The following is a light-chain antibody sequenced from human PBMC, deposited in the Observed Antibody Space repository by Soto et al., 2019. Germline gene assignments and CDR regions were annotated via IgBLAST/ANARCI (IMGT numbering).Light chain of an antibody. CDR1: TGVVTSGHY. J-gene: IGLJ3*02. Sequence: QAVVTQEPSLTVSPGGTVTLTCASSTGVVTSGHYPYWFQQKPGQAPRTLMYDTSNKHSWTPARFSGSLLGGKAALTLSGAQPEDEADYYCLLSYSGARVFGGGTKVTVL. CDR3: LLSYSGARV. CDR2: DTS. V-gene: IGLV7-46*01.